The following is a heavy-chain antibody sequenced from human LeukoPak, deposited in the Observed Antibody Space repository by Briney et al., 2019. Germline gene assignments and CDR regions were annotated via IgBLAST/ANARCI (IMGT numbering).Heavy chain of an antibody. V-gene: IGHV4-59*02. D-gene: IGHD2-2*01. CDR2: VFHNGDS. J-gene: IGHJ5*02. CDR3: ASKPKVPASQGHYFDT. CDR1: GASVRSHY. Sequence: PSETLSLTCTVSGASVRSHYWSWIRQPPGKGLEWIGNVFHNGDSSFAPSLTSRVTMSVDTSKNQFSLNLNSVTAADTAVYYCASKPKVPASQGHYFDTWGQGILVTVSS.